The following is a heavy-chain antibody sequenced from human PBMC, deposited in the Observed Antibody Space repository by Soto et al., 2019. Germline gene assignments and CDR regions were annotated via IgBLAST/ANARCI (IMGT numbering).Heavy chain of an antibody. CDR2: ISSSSSYI. CDR3: ARESIVVVPAAIPDNWFDP. CDR1: GFTFSSYS. D-gene: IGHD2-2*01. Sequence: EVQLVESGGGLVKPGGSLRLSCAASGFTFSSYSMNWVRQAPGKGLEWVSSISSSSSYIYYADSVKGRFTISRDNAKNSLYLQMNSLRAEDTAVYYCARESIVVVPAAIPDNWFDPWGQGTLVTVSS. V-gene: IGHV3-21*01. J-gene: IGHJ5*02.